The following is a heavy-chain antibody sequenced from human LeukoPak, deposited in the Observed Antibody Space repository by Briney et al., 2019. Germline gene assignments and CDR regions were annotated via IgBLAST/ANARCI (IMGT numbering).Heavy chain of an antibody. J-gene: IGHJ3*02. D-gene: IGHD1-26*01. CDR2: IWYDGSDK. CDR3: ARASGSNDAFDI. V-gene: IGHV3-33*01. CDR1: GFTFSSHG. Sequence: GGSLRLSCAASGFTFSSHGMHWVRQAPGKGLEWVAVIWYDGSDKYYADSVKGRFTISRDNSKNTLYLQMTSLRADDTAVYYCARASGSNDAFDIWGQGTMVTVSS.